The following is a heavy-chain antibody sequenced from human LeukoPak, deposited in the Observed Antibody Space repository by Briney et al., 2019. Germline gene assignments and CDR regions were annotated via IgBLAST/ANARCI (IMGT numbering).Heavy chain of an antibody. CDR2: MNPNSGNT. Sequence: ASVKVSCXASGYTFTSYDINWVRQATGQGLEWMGWMNPNSGNTGYAQKFQGRVTITRNTSISTAYVELSSLRSEDTAVYYCAREVTTGTTNWFDPWGQGTLVTVSS. V-gene: IGHV1-8*03. J-gene: IGHJ5*02. D-gene: IGHD1-1*01. CDR3: AREVTTGTTNWFDP. CDR1: GYTFTSYD.